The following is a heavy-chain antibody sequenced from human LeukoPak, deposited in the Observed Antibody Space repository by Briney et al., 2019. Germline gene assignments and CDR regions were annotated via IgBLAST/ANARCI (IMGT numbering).Heavy chain of an antibody. Sequence: PSETLSLTCTVSGGSISGSSYYWGWIRQPPGKGLEWIGSIYYSGSTYYNPSLKSRVTISVDTSKNQFSLKLSSVTAADTAVYYCARQGRYYDFWSGYYAHYYYYMDVWGKGTTVTVSS. D-gene: IGHD3-3*01. CDR1: GGSISGSSYY. CDR3: ARQGRYYDFWSGYYAHYYYYMDV. CDR2: IYYSGST. V-gene: IGHV4-39*01. J-gene: IGHJ6*03.